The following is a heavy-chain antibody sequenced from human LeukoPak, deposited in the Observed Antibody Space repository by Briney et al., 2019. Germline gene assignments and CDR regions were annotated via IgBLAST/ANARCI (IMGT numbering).Heavy chain of an antibody. J-gene: IGHJ5*02. Sequence: ASVKVSCKAFGYTFTDYYIHWVRQAPGQGLEWMGRINPNSGGTNYAQKFQGRVTLTRDTSITTAYMDLSRLTSDDTAVYYCARDRTNTNWFDPWGQGTLVTVSS. CDR3: ARDRTNTNWFDP. CDR2: INPNSGGT. CDR1: GYTFTDYY. V-gene: IGHV1-2*06.